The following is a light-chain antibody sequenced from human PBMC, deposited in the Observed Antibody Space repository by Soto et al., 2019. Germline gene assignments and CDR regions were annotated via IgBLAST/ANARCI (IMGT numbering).Light chain of an antibody. CDR1: QSVSSSY. CDR2: GAS. Sequence: EIVLTQSPGTLSLSPGERATLSCRASQSVSSSYLAWYQQKPGKAPRLLIYGASSRATGIPDRFSGSGSGTDFTLTISRLEPEDFAVYYCQQYGSSPLTLGQGTKVDIK. CDR3: QQYGSSPLT. J-gene: IGKJ1*01. V-gene: IGKV3-20*01.